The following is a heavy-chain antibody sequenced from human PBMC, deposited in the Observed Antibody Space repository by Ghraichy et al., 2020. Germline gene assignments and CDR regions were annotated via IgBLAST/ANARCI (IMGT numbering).Heavy chain of an antibody. Sequence: GSLRLSCAASGFTFSTYAMSWVRQASGKGLEWVSAISGNGGSTYYADSVQGRFTISRDNSKNTLYLQMNSLRAEDTAVYYCAKYAYYYCGGDCYCDYWGQGTLVTVSS. CDR2: ISGNGGST. J-gene: IGHJ4*02. V-gene: IGHV3-23*01. D-gene: IGHD2-21*01. CDR1: GFTFSTYA. CDR3: AKYAYYYCGGDCYCDY.